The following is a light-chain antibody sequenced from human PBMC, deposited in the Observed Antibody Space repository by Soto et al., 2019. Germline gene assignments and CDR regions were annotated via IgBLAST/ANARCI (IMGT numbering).Light chain of an antibody. J-gene: IGKJ5*01. CDR1: QSVSSSY. CDR2: GAS. V-gene: IGKV3-20*01. Sequence: EIVLTQSPGTLSLSPGERATLSCRASQSVSSSYLAWYRHKPGQAPRLLLYGASGRATGIPDRFSDSGSGKDFTLTISRLEPEDFAVYYCQQYCSSPPVTCGQGTRLEI. CDR3: QQYCSSPPVT.